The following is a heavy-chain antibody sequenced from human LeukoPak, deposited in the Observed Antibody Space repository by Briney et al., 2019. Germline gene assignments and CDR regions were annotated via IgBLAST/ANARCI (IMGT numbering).Heavy chain of an antibody. CDR3: ARLMRYYDFWSGDYYGMDV. D-gene: IGHD3-3*01. CDR1: GYTFTGYY. V-gene: IGHV1-2*02. Sequence: ASVKVSCKASGYTFTGYYMHWVRQAPGQGLEWMGWINPNSGGTNYAQKFQGRVTMTRDTSISTAHMELSRLRSDDTAVYYCARLMRYYDFWSGDYYGMDVWGQGTTVTVSS. J-gene: IGHJ6*02. CDR2: INPNSGGT.